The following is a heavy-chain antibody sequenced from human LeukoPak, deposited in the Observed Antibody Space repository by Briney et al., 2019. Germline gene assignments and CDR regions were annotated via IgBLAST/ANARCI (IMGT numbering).Heavy chain of an antibody. D-gene: IGHD5-18*01. CDR1: GGSISSGDYY. CDR3: ARDLGDTAMVIRKGFDY. V-gene: IGHV4-39*07. J-gene: IGHJ4*02. CDR2: INHSGST. Sequence: SETLSLTCTVSGGSISSGDYYWSWIRQPPGKGLEWIGEINHSGSTNYNPSLKSRVTISVDTSKNQFSLQLNSVTPEDTAVYYCARDLGDTAMVIRKGFDYWGQGTLVTVSS.